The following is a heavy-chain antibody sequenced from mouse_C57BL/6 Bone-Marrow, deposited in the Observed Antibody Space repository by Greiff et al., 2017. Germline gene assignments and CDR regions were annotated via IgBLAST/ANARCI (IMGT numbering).Heavy chain of an antibody. D-gene: IGHD1-1*01. V-gene: IGHV1-69*01. CDR1: GYTFTSYW. CDR3: ARSMGYGRALYYFDY. CDR2: IDPSDSYT. J-gene: IGHJ2*01. Sequence: QVQLQQPGAELVMPGASVKLSCKASGYTFTSYWMHWVKQRPGQGLEWIGEIDPSDSYTNYNQKFKGKSTLTVDKSSSPAFMQLSSLTSEDSAVYYCARSMGYGRALYYFDYWGQGTTLPVSS.